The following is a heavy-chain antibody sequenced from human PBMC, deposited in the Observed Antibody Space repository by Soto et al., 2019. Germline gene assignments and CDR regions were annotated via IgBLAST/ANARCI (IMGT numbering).Heavy chain of an antibody. CDR3: ARGAGWYPY. Sequence: QVQLQESGPGLVKPSETLSLTCTVSGDSMSSDYWSWLRQPPGEGLEWIGYIHHSGRTNYNPSLRGRVTLSLDMSKNQFTLNLSSVTAADTAVYYCARGAGWYPYWGQGILVTVSA. V-gene: IGHV4-59*01. CDR2: IHHSGRT. J-gene: IGHJ4*02. CDR1: GDSMSSDY. D-gene: IGHD2-15*01.